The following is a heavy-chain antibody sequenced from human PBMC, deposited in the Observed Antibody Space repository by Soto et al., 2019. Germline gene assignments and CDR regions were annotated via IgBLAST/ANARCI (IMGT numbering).Heavy chain of an antibody. CDR2: INPNSGGT. D-gene: IGHD2-2*01. J-gene: IGHJ6*02. CDR1: GYTFTGYY. V-gene: IGHV1-2*02. CDR3: ASDIVVVPAAEPGGMDV. Sequence: ASVKVSCKASGYTFTGYYMHWVRQAPVQGLEWMGWINPNSGGTNYAQKFQGRVTMTRDTSISTPYMELSRLRSDDTAVYYCASDIVVVPAAEPGGMDVWGQGTTVTVSS.